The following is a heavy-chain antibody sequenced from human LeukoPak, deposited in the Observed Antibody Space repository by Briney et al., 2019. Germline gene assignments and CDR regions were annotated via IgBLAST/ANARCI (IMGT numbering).Heavy chain of an antibody. CDR2: IYTSGST. Sequence: PSETLSLTCSVSGDSIRSGTYYWSWIRQPAGKGLEWIARIYTSGSTSYNPALKSRVTISVDTSKNQFSLKLTSVTAADTAVYYCARGGGATRIDYWGQGTLVTVSS. CDR1: GDSIRSGTYY. D-gene: IGHD3-10*01. J-gene: IGHJ4*02. CDR3: ARGGGATRIDY. V-gene: IGHV4-61*02.